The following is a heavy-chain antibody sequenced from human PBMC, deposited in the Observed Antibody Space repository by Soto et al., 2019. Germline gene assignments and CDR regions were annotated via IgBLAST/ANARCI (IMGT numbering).Heavy chain of an antibody. V-gene: IGHV3-30*18. CDR2: ISYDGSNK. CDR1: GFTFSSYG. CDR3: AKETYSGPLDY. Sequence: QVQLVESGGGVVQPGRSLRLSCAASGFTFSSYGMHWVRQAPGKGLEWVAVISYDGSNKYYADYVKGRFTISRDNSKNTLYLQMTSLRAEDTAVYYCAKETYSGPLDYWGQGTLVTVSS. D-gene: IGHD2-15*01. J-gene: IGHJ4*02.